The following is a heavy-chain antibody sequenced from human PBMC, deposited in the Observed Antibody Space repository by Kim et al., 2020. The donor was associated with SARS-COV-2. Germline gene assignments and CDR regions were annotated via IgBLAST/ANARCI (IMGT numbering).Heavy chain of an antibody. CDR3: ATRVTSDMDV. CDR1: GYTYISHS. CDR2: INPSSGDT. V-gene: IGHV1-46*01. J-gene: IGHJ6*02. Sequence: ASVKVSCKAPGYTYISHSMHWVRQAPGQGLEWMGRINPSSGDTTYAQNFQGRVTMTWDTSTSTVYMELRSLVSDDTAVYYCATRVTSDMDVWGQGTTVTVSS. D-gene: IGHD4-4*01.